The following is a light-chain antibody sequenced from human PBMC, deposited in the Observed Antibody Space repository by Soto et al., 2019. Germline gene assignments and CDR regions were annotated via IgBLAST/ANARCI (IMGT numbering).Light chain of an antibody. CDR1: ENVRTF. CDR3: QQYGSSPWT. J-gene: IGKJ1*01. CDR2: GAS. Sequence: EVVLTQSPATLSLSPGERATLSCRASENVRTFVDWYQQKPGQAPRLLIYGASNRATGIPDRFSGSGSGTDFTLTISRLEPEDFAVYYCQQYGSSPWTFGQGTKV. V-gene: IGKV3-20*01.